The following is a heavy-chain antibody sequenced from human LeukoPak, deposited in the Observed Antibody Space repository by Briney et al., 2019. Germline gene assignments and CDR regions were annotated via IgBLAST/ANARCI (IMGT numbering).Heavy chain of an antibody. D-gene: IGHD2-2*01. Sequence: SETLSLTCTVSGGSISSSSYYWGWIRQPPGKGLEWIGSIYYSGSTYYNPSLKSRVTISVDTSKNQFSLNLSSVTAADTAVYYCARRVGYCSSTSCLGYNWFDPWGQGTLVTVSS. CDR2: IYYSGST. V-gene: IGHV4-39*01. CDR3: ARRVGYCSSTSCLGYNWFDP. J-gene: IGHJ5*02. CDR1: GGSISSSSYY.